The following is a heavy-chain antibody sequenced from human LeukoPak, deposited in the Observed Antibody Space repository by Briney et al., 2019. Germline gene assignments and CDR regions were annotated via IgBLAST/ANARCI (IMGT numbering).Heavy chain of an antibody. J-gene: IGHJ4*02. D-gene: IGHD3-22*01. CDR1: GYSISSGYY. Sequence: SETLSLTCAVSGYSISSGYYWGWIRQPPGKGLEWIASIYHSGSTYYNPSLKSRVTISVDTSKNQFSLKLSSVTAADTAVYYCARDLGNTMIVGSFDYWGQGTLVTVSS. CDR3: ARDLGNTMIVGSFDY. CDR2: IYHSGST. V-gene: IGHV4-38-2*02.